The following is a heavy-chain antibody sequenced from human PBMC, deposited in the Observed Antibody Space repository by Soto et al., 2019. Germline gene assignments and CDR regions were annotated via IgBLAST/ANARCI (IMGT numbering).Heavy chain of an antibody. CDR1: GYTFTSYA. Sequence: QVQLVQSGAEVKKPGASVKVSCKASGYTFTSYAMHWVRQAPGQRLEWMGWSNAGNGNTKYSQKFQGRVTITRDTSASTAYMELSSLRSEDTAVYYCARDSIVVVVAATLYDYWGQGTLVTVSS. V-gene: IGHV1-3*01. CDR2: SNAGNGNT. D-gene: IGHD2-15*01. CDR3: ARDSIVVVVAATLYDY. J-gene: IGHJ4*02.